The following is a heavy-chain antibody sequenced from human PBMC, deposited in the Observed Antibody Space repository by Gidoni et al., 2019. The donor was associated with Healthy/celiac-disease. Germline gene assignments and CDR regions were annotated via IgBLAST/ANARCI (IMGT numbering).Heavy chain of an antibody. CDR3: ARLRYSSSSDYYYGMDV. CDR2: IYPGDSDT. D-gene: IGHD6-6*01. CDR1: GYSFTSYW. J-gene: IGHJ6*02. Sequence: EVQLVQSGAEVKKPGASLKISCKGSGYSFTSYWIGWVRQMPGKGLEWMGIIYPGDSDTRYSTSFQGQVTISADKSISTAYLQWSSLKAADTAMYYCARLRYSSSSDYYYGMDVWGQGTTVTVSS. V-gene: IGHV5-51*01.